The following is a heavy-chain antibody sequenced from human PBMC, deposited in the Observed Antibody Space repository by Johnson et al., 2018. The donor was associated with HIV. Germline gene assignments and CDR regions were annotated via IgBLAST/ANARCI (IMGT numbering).Heavy chain of an antibody. D-gene: IGHD1-26*01. CDR3: AKEESGSFLAFDL. V-gene: IGHV3-9*01. CDR2: IRWNRRIT. Sequence: EWVSGIRWNRRITDSADSVKGRFSISRDNAKNSLYVQMNSLRPEDTAVFYCAKEESGSFLAFDLWGQGTMVTVSS. J-gene: IGHJ3*01.